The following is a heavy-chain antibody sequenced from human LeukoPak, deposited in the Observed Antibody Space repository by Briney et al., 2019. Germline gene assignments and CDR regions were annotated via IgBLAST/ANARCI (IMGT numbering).Heavy chain of an antibody. D-gene: IGHD1-1*01. J-gene: IGHJ5*02. CDR3: AREGTSGTHLNWFDP. CDR2: IYGSGST. Sequence: SETLSLTCTVSGGSISSYYWSWIRQPPGKGLEWIGHIYGSGSTNYNPSLKSRVTLSVDTSKNQFSLKLSSVTAADTAVCYCAREGTSGTHLNWFDPWGQGTLVTVSS. V-gene: IGHV4-59*01. CDR1: GGSISSYY.